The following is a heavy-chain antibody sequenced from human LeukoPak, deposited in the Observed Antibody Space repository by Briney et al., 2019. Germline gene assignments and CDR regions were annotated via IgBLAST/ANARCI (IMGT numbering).Heavy chain of an antibody. CDR3: VVVVVAATLFLDY. V-gene: IGHV1-18*01. CDR2: ISAYNGNT. J-gene: IGHJ4*02. Sequence: ASVKVSCKASGYTFTSYGISWVRQAPGQGLEWMGWISAYNGNTNYAQKLQGRVTMTTDTSTSTAYMELRSLRSEDTAVYYCVVVVVAATLFLDYWGQGTLVTVSS. CDR1: GYTFTSYG. D-gene: IGHD2-15*01.